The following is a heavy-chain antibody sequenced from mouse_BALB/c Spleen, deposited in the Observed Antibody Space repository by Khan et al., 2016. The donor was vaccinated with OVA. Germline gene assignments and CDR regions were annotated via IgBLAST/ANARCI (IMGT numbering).Heavy chain of an antibody. CDR1: GYTFTTYW. D-gene: IGHD2-1*01. CDR2: INPTSGYT. V-gene: IGHV1-7*01. CDR3: TRDGMDY. J-gene: IGHJ2*01. Sequence: VELVESGAELAKPGASVKMSCKASGYTFTTYWMHWVKQRPGQGLEWIGYINPTSGYTDYNEKFKDRVTLSADRSSSTAYLQLSSLTSEDSAVYYYTRDGMDYWGQGTTVTVSS.